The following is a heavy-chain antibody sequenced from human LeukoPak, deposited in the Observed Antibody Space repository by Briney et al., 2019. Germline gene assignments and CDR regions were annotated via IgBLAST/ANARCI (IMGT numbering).Heavy chain of an antibody. CDR1: GSTFSSYG. Sequence: GGSLRLSCAASGSTFSSYGMHWVRQAPGKGLEWVAFIRYVGSNKYYADSVKGRFTISRDNSKNTLYLQMNSLRAEDTAVYYCAKEGVNGGWGQGTLVTVSS. D-gene: IGHD2-8*01. CDR3: AKEGVNGG. J-gene: IGHJ4*02. CDR2: IRYVGSNK. V-gene: IGHV3-30*02.